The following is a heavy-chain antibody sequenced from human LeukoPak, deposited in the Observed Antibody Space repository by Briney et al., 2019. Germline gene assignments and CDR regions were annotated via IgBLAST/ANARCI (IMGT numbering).Heavy chain of an antibody. CDR3: AGRITIFGVAIGDAFDI. CDR1: GFTFSSYG. Sequence: GGSLRLSCAASGFTFSSYGMHWVRQAPGKGLEWVAVIWYDGSNKYYADSVKGRFTISRDNSKNTLYLQMNSLRAEDTAVYYCAGRITIFGVAIGDAFDIWGQGTMVTVSS. J-gene: IGHJ3*02. V-gene: IGHV3-33*01. D-gene: IGHD3-3*01. CDR2: IWYDGSNK.